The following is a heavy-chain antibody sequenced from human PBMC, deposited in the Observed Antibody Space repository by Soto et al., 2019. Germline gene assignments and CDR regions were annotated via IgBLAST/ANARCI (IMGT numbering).Heavy chain of an antibody. CDR1: GFSFSSYA. J-gene: IGHJ3*02. D-gene: IGHD6-13*01. Sequence: GGSLRLSCAASGFSFSSYAMSWVRQAPGKGLEWVSGISGSGGSTYYADSVKGRFTMSRDNSKNTLYLQMNILRAEDTAVYYCAKGRVYTSNTDAFDIWGQGTVVTVSS. CDR3: AKGRVYTSNTDAFDI. V-gene: IGHV3-23*01. CDR2: ISGSGGST.